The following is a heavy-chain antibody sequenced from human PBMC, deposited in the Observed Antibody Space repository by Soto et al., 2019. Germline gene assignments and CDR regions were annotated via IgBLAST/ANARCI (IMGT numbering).Heavy chain of an antibody. CDR3: AREFSGHYYYKYDIDG. J-gene: IGHJ6*02. Sequence: DTLALGCTVSRASVTRINFYWCGLRPSPGKSLEWIGFINYNGNTNYNPSLRSRVTISLNTPKNQFTLTLRYVTAADTARYYWAREFSGHYYYKYDIDGWGQGTEVTLS. CDR2: INYNGNT. V-gene: IGHV4-61*01. CDR1: RASVTRINFY.